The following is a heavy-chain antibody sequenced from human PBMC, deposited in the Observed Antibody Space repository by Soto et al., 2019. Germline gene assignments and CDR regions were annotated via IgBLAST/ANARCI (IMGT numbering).Heavy chain of an antibody. V-gene: IGHV3-30*18. D-gene: IGHD3-22*01. CDR2: ISYDGSNK. CDR3: AKGFYDSSGYLGGPFDY. CDR1: GFTFSSYG. J-gene: IGHJ4*02. Sequence: PGGSLILSCAASGFTFSSYGMHWVRQAPGKGLEWVAVISYDGSNKYYADSVKGRFTISRDNSKNTLYLQMNSLRAEDTAVYYCAKGFYDSSGYLGGPFDYWGQGTLVTVSS.